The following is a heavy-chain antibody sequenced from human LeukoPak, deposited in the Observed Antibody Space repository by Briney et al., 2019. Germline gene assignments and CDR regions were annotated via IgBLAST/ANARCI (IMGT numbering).Heavy chain of an antibody. J-gene: IGHJ6*03. Sequence: GSSVKVSCKASGGTFSSYTISWVRQAPGQGLEWMGRIIPILGIANYAQKFQGRVTITADKSTSTAYMELSSLRSEDTAVYYCARGLGYCSSTSCPPFGRAYYYSMDVWGKGTTVTVSS. CDR2: IIPILGIA. V-gene: IGHV1-69*02. CDR3: ARGLGYCSSTSCPPFGRAYYYSMDV. CDR1: GGTFSSYT. D-gene: IGHD2-2*01.